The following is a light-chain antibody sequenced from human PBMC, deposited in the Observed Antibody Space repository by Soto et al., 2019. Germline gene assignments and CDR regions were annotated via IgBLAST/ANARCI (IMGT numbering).Light chain of an antibody. V-gene: IGKV3-15*01. CDR2: GAS. CDR1: QSVSSS. CDR3: QQYYIYWS. J-gene: IGKJ1*01. Sequence: EIVTTQSPSPLSMSPWGRATLSCRASQSVSSSLAWYQQKPGQAPRLLIYGASTMASGIPARFSGSGSGTEFTLTISSLQPDDFATYSCQQYYIYWSFGQGTKVDI.